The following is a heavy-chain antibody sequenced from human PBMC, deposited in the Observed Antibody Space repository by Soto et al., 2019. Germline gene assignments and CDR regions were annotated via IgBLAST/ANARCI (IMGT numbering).Heavy chain of an antibody. CDR3: ARHVREDPYCSSTSCYVFRTGLIWFDP. CDR2: IYYSGST. CDR1: GGNIGSYY. Sequence: PSETLSLTSTVSGGNIGSYYWSWIRQPPGKGLEWIGYIYYSGSTNYNPSLKSRVTISVDTSKNQFSLKLSSVTAADTAVYYCARHVREDPYCSSTSCYVFRTGLIWFDPWGQGTLVTVSS. V-gene: IGHV4-59*08. D-gene: IGHD2-2*01. J-gene: IGHJ5*02.